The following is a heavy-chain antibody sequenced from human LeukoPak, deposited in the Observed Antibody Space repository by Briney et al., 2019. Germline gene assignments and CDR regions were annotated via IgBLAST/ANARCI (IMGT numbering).Heavy chain of an antibody. CDR2: IRYDGSNK. D-gene: IGHD5-24*01. CDR1: GFTYSRDW. J-gene: IGHJ4*02. V-gene: IGHV3-33*07. Sequence: GGSLRLSCAASGFTYSRDWTAWVRQAPGKGLEWVAFIRYDGSNKYYADSVKGRFTISRDNSKNTLYLQMNSLRAEDTAVYYCARQQMGDCWGQGTLVTVSS. CDR3: ARQQMGDC.